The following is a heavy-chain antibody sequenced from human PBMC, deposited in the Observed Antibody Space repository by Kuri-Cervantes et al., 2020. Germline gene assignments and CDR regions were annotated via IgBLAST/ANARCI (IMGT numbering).Heavy chain of an antibody. J-gene: IGHJ2*01. CDR2: IYYSGST. V-gene: IGHV4-59*13. CDR3: ARGGAVAVYYWYFDL. Sequence: SETLSLTCTVSGGPISSYYWSWIRQPPGKGLEWIGYIYYSGSTNYNPSLKSRVTISVDTSKNQFSLKLSSVTAADTAVYYCARGGAVAVYYWYFDLWGRGTLVTVSS. D-gene: IGHD6-19*01. CDR1: GGPISSYY.